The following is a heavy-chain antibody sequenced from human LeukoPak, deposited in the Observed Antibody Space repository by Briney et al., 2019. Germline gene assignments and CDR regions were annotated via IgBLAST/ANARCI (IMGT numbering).Heavy chain of an antibody. CDR3: AREGGAGSWFDP. CDR2: INPNSGGT. V-gene: IGHV1-2*02. D-gene: IGHD3-16*01. CDR1: GYTFTSYD. J-gene: IGHJ5*02. Sequence: ASVKVSCKASGYTFTSYDINWVRQATGQGLEWMGWINPNSGGTNYAQKFQGRVTMTRDTSISTAYMELSRLRSDDTAVYYCAREGGAGSWFDPWGQGTLVTVSS.